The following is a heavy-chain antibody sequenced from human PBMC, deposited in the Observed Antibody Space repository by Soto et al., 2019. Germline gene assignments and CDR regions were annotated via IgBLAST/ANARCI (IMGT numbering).Heavy chain of an antibody. CDR1: GFTFSDHY. D-gene: IGHD6-13*01. Sequence: EVQLVESGGGLVQPGGSLRLSCAASGFTFSDHYMDWVRQAPGRGLEWVGRIRDKAHSYTAEYAASLKGRFSISRDDSKNSLYLQMNGLKFEDTAVYFCARVGLAAAANRYSIDVWGQGTVVTVSS. CDR2: IRDKAHSYTA. CDR3: ARVGLAAAANRYSIDV. J-gene: IGHJ3*01. V-gene: IGHV3-72*01.